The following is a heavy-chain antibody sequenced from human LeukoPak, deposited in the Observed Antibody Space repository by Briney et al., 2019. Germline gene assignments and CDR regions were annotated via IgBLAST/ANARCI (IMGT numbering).Heavy chain of an antibody. J-gene: IGHJ4*02. CDR2: MYISGST. CDR1: GVSLTNYY. CDR3: ARDYLVGAPLDS. D-gene: IGHD1-26*01. Sequence: SETLSLTCTVSGVSLTNYYWAWIRQPAGKGLDWIGRMYISGSTNYNPSLKSRVSISIDKTNNQFSLKLRSVTAADTAVYYCARDYLVGAPLDSWGQGTLVTVSS. V-gene: IGHV4-4*07.